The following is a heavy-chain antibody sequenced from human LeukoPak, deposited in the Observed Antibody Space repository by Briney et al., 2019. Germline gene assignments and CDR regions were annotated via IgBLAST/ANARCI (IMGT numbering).Heavy chain of an antibody. CDR2: IIPIFGTA. D-gene: IGHD1-7*01. Sequence: SVEVSCKASGGTFSSYAISWVRQAPGQGLEWMGRIIPIFGTANYAQKFQGRVTITTDESTSTAYMELSSLRSEDTAVYYCARGLELGEEGYYFDYWGQGTLVTVSS. J-gene: IGHJ4*02. V-gene: IGHV1-69*05. CDR3: ARGLELGEEGYYFDY. CDR1: GGTFSSYA.